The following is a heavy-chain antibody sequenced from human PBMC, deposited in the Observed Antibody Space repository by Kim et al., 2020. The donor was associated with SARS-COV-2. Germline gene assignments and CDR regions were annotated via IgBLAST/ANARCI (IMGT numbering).Heavy chain of an antibody. CDR3: ARDQYYDILTGRYYYYGMDV. J-gene: IGHJ6*02. CDR1: GYTFTSYY. V-gene: IGHV1-46*01. CDR2: INPSGGST. Sequence: ASVKVSCKASGYTFTSYYMHWVRQAPGQGLEWMGIINPSGGSTSYAQKFQGRVTMTRDTSTSTVYMELSSLRSEDTAVYYCARDQYYDILTGRYYYYGMDVWGQGTTVTVSS. D-gene: IGHD3-9*01.